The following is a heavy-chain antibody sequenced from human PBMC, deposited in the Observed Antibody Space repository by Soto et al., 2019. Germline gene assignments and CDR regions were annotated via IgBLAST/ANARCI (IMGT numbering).Heavy chain of an antibody. J-gene: IGHJ5*02. CDR1: GFTFTSSA. D-gene: IGHD3-9*01. CDR3: AAWYYDILTGYYQPLP. Sequence: EASVKVSCKASGFTFTSSAMQWVRQARGQRLEWIGWIVVGSGNTNYAQKFQERVTITRDMSTSTAYMELSSLRSEDTAVYYCAAWYYDILTGYYQPLPWGQGTLVTVSS. CDR2: IVVGSGNT. V-gene: IGHV1-58*02.